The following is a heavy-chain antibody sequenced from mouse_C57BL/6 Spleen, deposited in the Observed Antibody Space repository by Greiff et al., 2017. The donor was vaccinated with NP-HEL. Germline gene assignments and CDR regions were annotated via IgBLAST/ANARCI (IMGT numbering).Heavy chain of an antibody. Sequence: VQLQQSGAELVRPGASVKLSCTASGFNIKDDYMHWVKQRPEQGLEWIGWIDPENGDTEYASKFQGKAPITADTSANTAYLQLSSLTSEDTAVYYCTTPMVTTDYWGQGTTLTVSS. CDR1: GFNIKDDY. V-gene: IGHV14-4*01. CDR3: TTPMVTTDY. J-gene: IGHJ2*01. CDR2: IDPENGDT. D-gene: IGHD2-2*01.